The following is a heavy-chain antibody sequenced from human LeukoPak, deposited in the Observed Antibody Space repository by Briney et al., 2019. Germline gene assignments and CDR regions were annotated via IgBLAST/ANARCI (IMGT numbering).Heavy chain of an antibody. CDR3: ARDGAAIVVVPAAIVY. CDR2: ISYDGSNK. V-gene: IGHV3-30-3*01. CDR1: GFTFSSYA. D-gene: IGHD2-2*01. Sequence: GGSLRLSCAASGFTFSSYAMHWVRQAPGKGLEWVAVISYDGSNKYYADSVKGRFTISRDNSKNTLYLQMNSLRAEDTAVYYWARDGAAIVVVPAAIVYWGQGTLVTVSS. J-gene: IGHJ4*02.